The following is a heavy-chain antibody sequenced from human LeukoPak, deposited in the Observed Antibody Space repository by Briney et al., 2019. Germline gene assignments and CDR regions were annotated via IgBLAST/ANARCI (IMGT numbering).Heavy chain of an antibody. V-gene: IGHV1-2*02. D-gene: IGHD3-22*01. J-gene: IGHJ4*02. CDR3: ARDERYDSSGYPFDY. CDR2: INPNSGGT. Sequence: ASVKVSCKASGYTFTSYAMNWVRQAPGQGHEWMGWINPNSGGTNYAQKFQGRVTMTRDTSISTAYIELSRLRSDDTAVYYCARDERYDSSGYPFDYWGQGTLVTVSS. CDR1: GYTFTSYA.